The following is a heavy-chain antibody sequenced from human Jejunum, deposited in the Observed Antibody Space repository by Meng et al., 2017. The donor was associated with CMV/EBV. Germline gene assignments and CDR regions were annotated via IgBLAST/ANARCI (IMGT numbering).Heavy chain of an antibody. CDR1: GYTFIGFA. D-gene: IGHD3-22*01. J-gene: IGHJ3*02. Sequence: QVQLVQSGAEVKKPGASVKVSCKASGYTFIGFAMHWVRQAPGQRLEWMGLNNGGNGSTKYSQEFQGRATITRDTSASTSYMEVSSLRSEDTAVYYCARSYYDSSVYDISPGAFDIWGQGTMVTVSS. CDR3: ARSYYDSSVYDISPGAFDI. V-gene: IGHV1-3*01. CDR2: NNGGNGST.